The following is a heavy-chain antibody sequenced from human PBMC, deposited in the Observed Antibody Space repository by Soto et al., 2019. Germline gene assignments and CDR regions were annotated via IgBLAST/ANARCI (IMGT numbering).Heavy chain of an antibody. J-gene: IGHJ6*02. D-gene: IGHD4-17*01. V-gene: IGHV3-48*02. CDR3: ARDPREDYGDYYYYGMDV. Sequence: KGLEWVSYISSSSSNIYYADSVKGRFTISRDNAKNSLYLQMNSLRDEDTAVYYCARDPREDYGDYYYYGMDVWGQGTTVTVSS. CDR2: ISSSSSNI.